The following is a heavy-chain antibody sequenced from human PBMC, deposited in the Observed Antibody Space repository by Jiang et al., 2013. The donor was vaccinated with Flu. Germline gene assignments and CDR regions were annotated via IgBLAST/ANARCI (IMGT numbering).Heavy chain of an antibody. D-gene: IGHD1-1*01. J-gene: IGHJ4*02. V-gene: IGHV4-59*01. Sequence: DSISHYYWTWIRQPPGKGLEWIAYISFTGNTNYNPSLKSRVTTSIDTSKTQFSLKLSSVTAADTAVYYCARGRGPGTREGFDYWGQGTLVTVSS. CDR2: ISFTGNT. CDR3: ARGRGPGTREGFDY. CDR1: DSISHYY.